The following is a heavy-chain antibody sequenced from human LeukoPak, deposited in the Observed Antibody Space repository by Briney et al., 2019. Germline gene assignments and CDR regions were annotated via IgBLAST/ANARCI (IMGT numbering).Heavy chain of an antibody. D-gene: IGHD3-10*01. CDR3: ARPLMYYYGSETYFWFDP. V-gene: IGHV3-48*04. CDR1: GFTFSSYA. Sequence: GGSLKLSCAASGFTFSSYAMSWVRQAPGKGLEWVSYISSSGSTIYYADSVKGRFTISRDNAKNSLSLQMNSLRAEDTAVYYCARPLMYYYGSETYFWFDPWGQGTLVTVSS. J-gene: IGHJ5*02. CDR2: ISSSGSTI.